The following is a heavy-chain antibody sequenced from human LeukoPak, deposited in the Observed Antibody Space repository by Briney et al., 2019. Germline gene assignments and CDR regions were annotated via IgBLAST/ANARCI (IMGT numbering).Heavy chain of an antibody. J-gene: IGHJ5*01. CDR2: IWSDATNM. Sequence: GRSLRLSCTTSGFTFSHYGMHWVRQAPGKGLEWVAVIWSDATNMYYGDSVKGRFTISRDNSKNTIYLQMNSLRVEDTAVHYCAKDAQRGFDYSNSLESWGQGTLVTVSS. D-gene: IGHD4-11*01. CDR1: GFTFSHYG. V-gene: IGHV3-33*06. CDR3: AKDAQRGFDYSNSLES.